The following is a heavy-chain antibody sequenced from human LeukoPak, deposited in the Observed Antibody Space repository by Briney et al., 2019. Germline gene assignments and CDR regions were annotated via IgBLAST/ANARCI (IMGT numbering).Heavy chain of an antibody. CDR3: AATIAADTGYYGMDV. D-gene: IGHD6-13*01. CDR2: IVVGSSHT. V-gene: IGHV1-58*02. Sequence: SVKVSCKASGFTFTSSAMQWVRQARGQRLEWIGWIVVGSSHTNYAQKFQERVTITRDMSTSTVYMELSSLRSEDTAVYYCAATIAADTGYYGMDVWGQGTTVTVSS. J-gene: IGHJ6*02. CDR1: GFTFTSSA.